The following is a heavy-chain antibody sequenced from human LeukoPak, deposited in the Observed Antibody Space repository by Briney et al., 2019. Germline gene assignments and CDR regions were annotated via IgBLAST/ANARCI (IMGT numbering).Heavy chain of an antibody. CDR1: GFTFSNYG. D-gene: IGHD3-3*01. CDR2: IWYDGSNK. Sequence: GGSLRLSCAASGFTFSNYGIHWVRQAPGKGLEWVAVIWYDGSNKYYADSVRGRFTISRDNSKNTLYLQMNSLRAEDTAVYYCAKGGLRFLELVDYWGQGTLVTVSS. J-gene: IGHJ4*02. V-gene: IGHV3-33*06. CDR3: AKGGLRFLELVDY.